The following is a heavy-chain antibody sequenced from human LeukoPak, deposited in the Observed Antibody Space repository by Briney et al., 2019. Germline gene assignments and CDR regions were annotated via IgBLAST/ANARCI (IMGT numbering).Heavy chain of an antibody. CDR3: ARDYYDSSSSPFDY. J-gene: IGHJ4*02. Sequence: GGSLRLSCAASGCTFSSYSMNWVRQAPGKGVEGVSYISSTTTTIYYADAVKGRFPISRDNANNSLYLQMNSLRAEDTAVYYCARDYYDSSSSPFDYWGQGTLVTVSS. V-gene: IGHV3-48*01. CDR1: GCTFSSYS. CDR2: ISSTTTTI. D-gene: IGHD3-22*01.